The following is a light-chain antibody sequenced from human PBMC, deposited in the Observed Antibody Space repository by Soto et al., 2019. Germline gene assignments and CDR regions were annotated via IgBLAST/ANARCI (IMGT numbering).Light chain of an antibody. J-gene: IGKJ5*01. CDR3: LQYDGWPLT. Sequence: ETVMTQSPVALSVSPGERATLSCRARQNVRKNLAWYQQKPGQAPRLLIYGASTRATGIPARFSGDGSGTEFTLTIDSLQSADFVVYYCLQYDGWPLTFGQGTRLEIK. CDR1: QNVRKN. CDR2: GAS. V-gene: IGKV3-15*01.